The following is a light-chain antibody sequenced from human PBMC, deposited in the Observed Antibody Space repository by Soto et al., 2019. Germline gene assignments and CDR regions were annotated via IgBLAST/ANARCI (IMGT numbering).Light chain of an antibody. V-gene: IGKV3-15*01. Sequence: DIVMTQSPATLSVSPGERATLSCRASQSVSSNLAWYQQKPGQASRLLIYGASTRATGIPARFSGSGSGTEFTLTISSLQSEDFAVYYCQQYNNWPYTFGQGTKLEIK. CDR3: QQYNNWPYT. CDR1: QSVSSN. J-gene: IGKJ2*01. CDR2: GAS.